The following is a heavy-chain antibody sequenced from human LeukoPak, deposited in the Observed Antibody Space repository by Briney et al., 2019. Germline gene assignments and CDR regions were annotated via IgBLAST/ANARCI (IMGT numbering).Heavy chain of an antibody. J-gene: IGHJ1*01. D-gene: IGHD2-15*01. CDR2: INPNSGGT. V-gene: IGHV1-2*02. CDR3: VYCSGGSCYGGFQH. Sequence: ASVKVSCKASGYTFTGYYMHWVRQAPGQGLEWMGWINPNSGGTNYAQKFQGRVTMTRDTSISTAYMELSRLRSDDTAVYYCVYCSGGSCYGGFQHCGQGTLVTVSS. CDR1: GYTFTGYY.